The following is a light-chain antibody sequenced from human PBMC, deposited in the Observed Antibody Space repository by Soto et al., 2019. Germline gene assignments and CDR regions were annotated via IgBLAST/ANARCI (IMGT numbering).Light chain of an antibody. CDR2: GAS. CDR1: QTITNF. CDR3: QQSYSTPLT. Sequence: DLQVTQSPSSLSASVGDRVTITCRASQTITNFLNWYQQKPGKAPKLLIYGASSLQSGVPARFSGSGSGTDFTLTISSLQPEDFATYYCQQSYSTPLTFGGGTKVEIK. J-gene: IGKJ4*01. V-gene: IGKV1-39*01.